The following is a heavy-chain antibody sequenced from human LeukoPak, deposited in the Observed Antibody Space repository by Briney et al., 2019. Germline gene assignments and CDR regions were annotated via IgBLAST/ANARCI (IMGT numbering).Heavy chain of an antibody. CDR3: ARAGWGDAFDI. V-gene: IGHV1-69*02. D-gene: IGHD1-26*01. Sequence: ASMNVSCKASGGTFSSYTISWVRQAPGQGLEWMGRIIPILGIANYAQKFQGRVTITADKSTSTAYMELSSLRSEDTAVYYCARAGWGDAFDIWGQGTMVTVSS. CDR2: IIPILGIA. CDR1: GGTFSSYT. J-gene: IGHJ3*02.